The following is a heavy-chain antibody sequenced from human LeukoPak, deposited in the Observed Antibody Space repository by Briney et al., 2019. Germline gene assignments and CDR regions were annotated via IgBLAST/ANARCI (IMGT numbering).Heavy chain of an antibody. Sequence: NPSETLSLTCIVSGGSISSYYWSWLRQPPGKGLEWIGYIYDSGSSYNPSLKSRVTISVDTSKNQFSLKVSSVTAADTAVYYCARQMFLGGMDVWGQGTTVTVSS. CDR2: IYDSGS. CDR1: GGSISSYY. D-gene: IGHD2/OR15-2a*01. CDR3: ARQMFLGGMDV. V-gene: IGHV4-59*08. J-gene: IGHJ6*02.